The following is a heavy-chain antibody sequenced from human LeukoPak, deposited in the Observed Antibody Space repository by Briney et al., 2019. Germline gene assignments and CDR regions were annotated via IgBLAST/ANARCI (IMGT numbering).Heavy chain of an antibody. V-gene: IGHV3-9*01. CDR1: GFIFDDCA. CDR2: ISWDGDSI. CDR3: AKDMYSSGSLFEY. D-gene: IGHD3-10*01. J-gene: IGHJ4*02. Sequence: GRSLRLSCAASGFIFDDCAMHWVRHAPGKGLEWVATISWDGDSIGYGDSVKGRFTISRDNAKNSLYLQMNSLRDEDTALYYCAKDMYSSGSLFEYWGQGTLVTVSS.